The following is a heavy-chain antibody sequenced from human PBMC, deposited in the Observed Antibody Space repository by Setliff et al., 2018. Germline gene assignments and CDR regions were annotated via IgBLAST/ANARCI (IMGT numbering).Heavy chain of an antibody. D-gene: IGHD1-26*01. CDR2: IIPIFGTA. J-gene: IGHJ4*02. CDR1: GYTFTSYY. Sequence: QVSCKASGYTFTSYYMHWVRQAPGQGLEWMGGIIPIFGTANYAQKFQGRVTITADESTSTAYMELSSLRSEDTAVYYCARVSRTIVAARGFDYWGQGTLVTVSS. CDR3: ARVSRTIVAARGFDY. V-gene: IGHV1-69*01.